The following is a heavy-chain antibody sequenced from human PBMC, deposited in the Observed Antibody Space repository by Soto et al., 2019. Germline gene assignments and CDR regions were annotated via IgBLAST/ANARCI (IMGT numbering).Heavy chain of an antibody. J-gene: IGHJ6*03. CDR2: IWYDGSNK. V-gene: IGHV3-33*01. CDR1: GFTFSSYG. CDR3: ARGSGNYYYYMDV. Sequence: GGSLRLSCEASGFTFSSYGMHWVRQAPGKGLEWVAIIWYDGSNKYYVDSVKGRFTISRDNLRNTLFLQMNSLRAEDTAVYYCARGSGNYYYYMDVWGKGTTVTGSS.